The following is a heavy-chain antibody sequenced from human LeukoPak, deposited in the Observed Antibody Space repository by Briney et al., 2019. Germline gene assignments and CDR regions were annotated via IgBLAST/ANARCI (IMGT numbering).Heavy chain of an antibody. J-gene: IGHJ5*02. V-gene: IGHV4-59*01. CDR2: IYYSGST. D-gene: IGHD3-3*01. CDR3: ARVPYYDFWSGYPVSFDP. Sequence: SETLSLTCTVSGGSISSYYWSWIRQPPEKGLEWIGYIYYSGSTNYNPSLKSRVTISVDTSKNQFSLKLSSVTAADTAVYYCARVPYYDFWSGYPVSFDPWGQGTLVTVSS. CDR1: GGSISSYY.